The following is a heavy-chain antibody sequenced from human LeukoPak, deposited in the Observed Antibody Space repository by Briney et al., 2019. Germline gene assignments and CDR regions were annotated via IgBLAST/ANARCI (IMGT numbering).Heavy chain of an antibody. D-gene: IGHD3-16*01. J-gene: IGHJ4*02. CDR1: GFTVRNNY. CDR2: INHSGST. Sequence: GSLRLSCAASGFTVRNNYMSWVRQAPGKGLEWIGEINHSGSTNYNPSLKSRVTISVDTSKNQFSLKLSSVTAADTAVYYCARHVRGGSYFNYWGQGTLVTVSS. V-gene: IGHV4-34*01. CDR3: ARHVRGGSYFNY.